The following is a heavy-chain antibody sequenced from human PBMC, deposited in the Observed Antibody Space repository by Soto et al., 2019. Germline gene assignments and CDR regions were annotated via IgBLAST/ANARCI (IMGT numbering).Heavy chain of an antibody. D-gene: IGHD3-3*01. CDR1: GGTFSSYA. CDR3: AIDKIFGAINWFDP. J-gene: IGHJ5*02. CDR2: INPSGGST. V-gene: IGHV1-46*01. Sequence: ASVKVSCKASGGTFSSYAISWVRQAPGQGLEWMGIINPSGGSTSYAQKFQGRVTMTRDTSTSTVYMELSSLRSEDTAVYYCAIDKIFGAINWFDPCGQRTLVTVSS.